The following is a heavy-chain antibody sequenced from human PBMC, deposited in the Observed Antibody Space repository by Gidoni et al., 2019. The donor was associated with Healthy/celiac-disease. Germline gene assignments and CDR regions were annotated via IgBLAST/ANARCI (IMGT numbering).Heavy chain of an antibody. CDR1: GFTFSRYA. CDR2: ISGSGGST. Sequence: EVQLLESGGGLVQPGGSLRLSCAASGFTFSRYAMSWVRQDPGKGLEWVSAISGSGGSTYYADSVKGRFTISRDNSKNTLYLQMNSLRAEDTAVYYCAKRGYSYGYCDYWGQGTLVTVSS. D-gene: IGHD5-18*01. CDR3: AKRGYSYGYCDY. V-gene: IGHV3-23*01. J-gene: IGHJ4*02.